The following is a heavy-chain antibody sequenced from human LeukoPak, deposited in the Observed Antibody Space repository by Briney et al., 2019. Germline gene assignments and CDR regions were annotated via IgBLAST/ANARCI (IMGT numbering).Heavy chain of an antibody. CDR1: GYTFTSFG. V-gene: IGHV1-18*01. Sequence: ASVKGSCKASGYTFTSFGISWVRQAPGHGGEWMGWISTYNTNTQYAQKLQGRVTIATDTSASTASMDLRSLTSCDTAVYYCARGWELDYWGQGTLVTVSS. CDR2: ISTYNTNT. CDR3: ARGWELDY. D-gene: IGHD1-26*01. J-gene: IGHJ4*02.